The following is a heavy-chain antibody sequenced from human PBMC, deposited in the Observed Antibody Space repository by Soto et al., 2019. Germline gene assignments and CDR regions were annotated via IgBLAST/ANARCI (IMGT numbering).Heavy chain of an antibody. CDR2: ISYSGST. D-gene: IGHD6-13*01. Sequence: PSETLSLTCSVSGGSISSGDYYWTWIRQPPGKGLEWIGYISYSGSTFYNPSLKRRVTISVDRSKNQFSLKLSSVTAADTAVYYCARAQAAAPAMDVWGQGTTVTVSS. V-gene: IGHV4-30-4*01. CDR1: GGSISSGDYY. J-gene: IGHJ6*02. CDR3: ARAQAAAPAMDV.